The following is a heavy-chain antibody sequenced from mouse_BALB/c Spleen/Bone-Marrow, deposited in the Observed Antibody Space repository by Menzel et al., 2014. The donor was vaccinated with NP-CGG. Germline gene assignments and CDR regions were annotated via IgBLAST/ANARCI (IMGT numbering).Heavy chain of an antibody. CDR2: INPYNDGT. CDR1: GYTFTSYV. Sequence: VQLQQSGPELVKPGASVKMSCKASGYTFTSYVMHWVKQKPGQGLEWIGYINPYNDGTKYNEKFKGEATLTSDKSSSTPYMELSSLTSEDSGVYYCASPYYGYDGFAYWGQGTLVTVSA. D-gene: IGHD2-14*01. CDR3: ASPYYGYDGFAY. V-gene: IGHV1-14*01. J-gene: IGHJ3*01.